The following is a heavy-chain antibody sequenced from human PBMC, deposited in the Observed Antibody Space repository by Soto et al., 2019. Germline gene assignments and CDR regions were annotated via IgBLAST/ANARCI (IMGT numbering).Heavy chain of an antibody. Sequence: PSETLSLTCAVYGGSFSGYYWSWIRQPPGKGLEWIGEINHSGSTNYNPSLKSRVTISVDTSKNQFSLKLSSVTAADTAVYYCARSRIAAAGPLGYWGQGTLVTVSS. J-gene: IGHJ4*02. CDR2: INHSGST. D-gene: IGHD6-13*01. CDR3: ARSRIAAAGPLGY. V-gene: IGHV4-34*01. CDR1: GGSFSGYY.